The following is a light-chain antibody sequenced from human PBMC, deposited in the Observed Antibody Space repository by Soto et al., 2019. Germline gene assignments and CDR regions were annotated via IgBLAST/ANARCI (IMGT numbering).Light chain of an antibody. CDR2: GAS. V-gene: IGKV3-15*01. CDR3: QQYTNWPPIT. Sequence: EIVLTQSPATLSVSPGERATLSCRASQSVGSTLAWFQQNPGQAPRLLIYGASTRATGVPARFSGSGSGTDFTLTISSLQSEDFAVYYCQQYTNWPPITFGQGTRLEIK. J-gene: IGKJ5*01. CDR1: QSVGST.